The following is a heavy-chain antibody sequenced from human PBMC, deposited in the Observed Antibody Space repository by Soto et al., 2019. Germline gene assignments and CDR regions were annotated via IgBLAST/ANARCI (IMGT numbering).Heavy chain of an antibody. CDR3: ARMPVVVAATTYYYYGMDV. V-gene: IGHV4-31*03. Sequence: SETLSLTCTVSGGSISSGGYYWSWIRQHPGKGLEWIGYIYYSGSTYYNPSLKSRVNISVDTSKNQFSLKLSSVTAADTAVYYCARMPVVVAATTYYYYGMDVWGQGTTVTVSS. CDR1: GGSISSGGYY. J-gene: IGHJ6*02. CDR2: IYYSGST. D-gene: IGHD2-15*01.